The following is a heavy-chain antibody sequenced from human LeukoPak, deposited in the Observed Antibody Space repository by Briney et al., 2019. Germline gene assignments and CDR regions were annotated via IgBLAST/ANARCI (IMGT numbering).Heavy chain of an antibody. D-gene: IGHD3-10*01. J-gene: IGHJ5*02. CDR1: ALTLTTSG. CDR3: AREGLGSGNYNLFDP. V-gene: IGHV3-48*02. Sequence: GGSLRLSWTPPALTLTTSGIDWDRQAPGKGLERISYISSSSSLIYYADSVKGRFTISRDNAKNSPYLQMTGLRDEVTPVYYCAREGLGSGNYNLFDPWGQGTLVTVSS. CDR2: ISSSSSLI.